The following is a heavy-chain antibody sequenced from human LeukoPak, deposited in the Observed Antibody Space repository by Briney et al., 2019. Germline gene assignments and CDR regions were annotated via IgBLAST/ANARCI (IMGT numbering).Heavy chain of an antibody. D-gene: IGHD3-3*01. CDR3: ARGGSTIFGALFDY. V-gene: IGHV3-53*05. CDR2: IYSGGST. Sequence: GGSLRLSCAASGFSVSSNYMTWVRQAPGKGLEWVSCIYSGGSTFYADAVNGRFTISRDNSKNTLHLQMGSLRPEDMGIYYCARGGSTIFGALFDYWGQGALVTVSS. J-gene: IGHJ4*02. CDR1: GFSVSSNY.